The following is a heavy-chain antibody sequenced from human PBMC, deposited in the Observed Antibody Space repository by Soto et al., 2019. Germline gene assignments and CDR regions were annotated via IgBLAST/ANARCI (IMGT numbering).Heavy chain of an antibody. CDR3: ARESEDLTSNFDY. J-gene: IGHJ4*02. V-gene: IGHV3-21*06. CDR2: ISSTTNYI. CDR1: GFTFTRYS. Sequence: GGSLRLSCAASGFTFTRYSMNWVRQAPGKGLEWVSSISSTTNYIHYGDSMKGRFTISRDNAKNSLYLEMNSLRAEDTAVYYCARESEDLTSNFDYWGQGTLVTVSS.